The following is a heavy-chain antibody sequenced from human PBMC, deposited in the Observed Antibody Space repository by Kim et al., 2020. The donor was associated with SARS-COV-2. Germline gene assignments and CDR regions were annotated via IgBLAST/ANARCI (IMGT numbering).Heavy chain of an antibody. D-gene: IGHD2-2*01. Sequence: VKGRFAISRDESKNTLYLQMNSLITEDTAVYYCTSQGYCSSTSCYPEYDYWGQGTLVTVSS. J-gene: IGHJ4*02. V-gene: IGHV3-15*01. CDR3: TSQGYCSSTSCYPEYDY.